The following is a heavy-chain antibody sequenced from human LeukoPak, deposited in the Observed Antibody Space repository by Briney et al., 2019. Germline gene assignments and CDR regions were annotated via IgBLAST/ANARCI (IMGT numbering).Heavy chain of an antibody. CDR3: AKRGTSFGHHFDY. D-gene: IGHD3/OR15-3a*01. J-gene: IGHJ4*02. V-gene: IGHV3-23*01. CDR2: ISGSGGST. Sequence: PEGSLRLSCAASGFTFSSYAMSWVRQTPGQGLKWVSVISGSGGSTYYADSVKGRFTSSRDNSKNTLYLQMNSLRAEDTAVYYCAKRGTSFGHHFDYWGQGTLVTVSS. CDR1: GFTFSSYA.